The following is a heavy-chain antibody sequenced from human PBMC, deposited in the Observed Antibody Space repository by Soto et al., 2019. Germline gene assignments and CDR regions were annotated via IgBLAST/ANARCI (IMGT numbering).Heavy chain of an antibody. Sequence: GESLKISCAASGFTFSSYAMSWVRQAPGKGLEWVSGISGSGGSTYSADSVKGRFTISRDNSKNTLYLQMNSLRADDTAVYYCAKEGSGSYHPIDYWGQGTLVTVSS. CDR1: GFTFSSYA. J-gene: IGHJ4*02. V-gene: IGHV3-23*01. D-gene: IGHD1-26*01. CDR3: AKEGSGSYHPIDY. CDR2: ISGSGGST.